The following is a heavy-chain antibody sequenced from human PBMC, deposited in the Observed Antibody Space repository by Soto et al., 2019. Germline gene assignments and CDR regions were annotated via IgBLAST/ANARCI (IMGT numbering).Heavy chain of an antibody. J-gene: IGHJ6*02. D-gene: IGHD3-3*01. CDR1: GYTFTTYV. CDR2: LNAGNDNT. V-gene: IGHV1-3*01. CDR3: ARVGQNYCGLDV. Sequence: QVQLVQSGAEVKKPGASVKVSCKASGYTFTTYVMHWVRQAPGQRLEWMGWLNAGNDNTEYSQKLQGRVTITRDTSASTVYMELSSLSSEDTAVYYCARVGQNYCGLDVWGQGTTVTVSS.